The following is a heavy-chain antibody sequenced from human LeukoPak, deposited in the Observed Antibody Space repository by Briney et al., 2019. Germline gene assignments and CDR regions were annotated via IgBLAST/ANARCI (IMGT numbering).Heavy chain of an antibody. D-gene: IGHD2-2*01. Sequence: ASVKVSCKASGYTFTGYYMHWVRQAPGQGLEWMGWINPNSGGTNYAQKFQGRVTMTRDTSISTAYMELSRLRSDDTAVYYCARVEPYRSSTSCYEVYGYWGQGTLVTVSS. CDR2: INPNSGGT. V-gene: IGHV1-2*02. CDR3: ARVEPYRSSTSCYEVYGY. CDR1: GYTFTGYY. J-gene: IGHJ4*02.